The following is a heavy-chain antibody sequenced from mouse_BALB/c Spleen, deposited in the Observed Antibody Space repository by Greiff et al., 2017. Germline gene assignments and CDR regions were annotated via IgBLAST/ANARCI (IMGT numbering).Heavy chain of an antibody. Sequence: QVQLQQSGAELARPGASVKLSCKASGYTFPDYYINWVKQRTGQGLEWIGEIYPGSGNTYYNEKFKGKATLTADKSSSTAYMQLSSLTSEDSAVYFCARASYDYDVGTWGQGTTLTVSS. J-gene: IGHJ2*01. D-gene: IGHD2-4*01. V-gene: IGHV1-77*01. CDR3: ARASYDYDVGT. CDR1: GYTFPDYY. CDR2: IYPGSGNT.